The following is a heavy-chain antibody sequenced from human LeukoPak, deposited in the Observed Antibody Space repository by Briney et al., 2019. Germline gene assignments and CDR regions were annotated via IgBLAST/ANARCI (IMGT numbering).Heavy chain of an antibody. V-gene: IGHV1-18*01. CDR1: GYTFHNYG. Sequence: ASVKVSCKASGYTFHNYGITWVRQAPGQGLEWMGWSSAYNGDTHYAQNLQGRVTMTTDTSTSTAYTELRSLRSDDTAVYYCARDPTNTSGYYAYFDYWGQGTLVTVSS. CDR2: SSAYNGDT. D-gene: IGHD5-12*01. J-gene: IGHJ4*02. CDR3: ARDPTNTSGYYAYFDY.